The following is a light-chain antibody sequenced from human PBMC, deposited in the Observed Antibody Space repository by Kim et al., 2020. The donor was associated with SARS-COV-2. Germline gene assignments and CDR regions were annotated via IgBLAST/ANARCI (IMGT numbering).Light chain of an antibody. CDR1: QTLKSTS. Sequence: SPGERATLSCRASQTLKSTSLAWYQQNPGQAPRLLIYDTSSRATGIPDRFSGSGSGTDFTLTINRLEPEDFAVYYCQQYVATPLTFGQGTRLEIK. J-gene: IGKJ5*01. V-gene: IGKV3-20*01. CDR2: DTS. CDR3: QQYVATPLT.